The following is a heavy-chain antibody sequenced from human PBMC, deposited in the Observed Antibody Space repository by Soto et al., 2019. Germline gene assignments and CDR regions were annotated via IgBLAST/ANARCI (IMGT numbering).Heavy chain of an antibody. D-gene: IGHD2-15*01. CDR3: SKGRWTVGHCSGGSCYDGMDV. J-gene: IGHJ6*02. V-gene: IGHV1-2*02. CDR1: GYTFIGFS. Sequence: QEQLVQSGPEVKKPGASVKVSCESSGYTFIGFSLHWVRQAPGQGLEWMGWINPKNGDTYYAQKFKCRVTMTRDTSINTVYMELNSLKSDDTAVYYCSKGRWTVGHCSGGSCYDGMDVWGQGTTVTVSS. CDR2: INPKNGDT.